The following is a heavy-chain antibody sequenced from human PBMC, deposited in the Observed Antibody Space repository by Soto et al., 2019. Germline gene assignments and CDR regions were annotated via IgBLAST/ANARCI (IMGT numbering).Heavy chain of an antibody. Sequence: SETLSLTCAVSGGSISSSNWWSWVRQPPGKGLEWIGEIYHSGSTNYNPSLKSRVTISVDKSKNQFSLKLSSVTAADTAVYYCARAGGGSPVDWYFDLWGRGTLVTVSS. D-gene: IGHD3-16*01. CDR1: GGSISSSNW. V-gene: IGHV4-4*02. CDR2: IYHSGST. CDR3: ARAGGGSPVDWYFDL. J-gene: IGHJ2*01.